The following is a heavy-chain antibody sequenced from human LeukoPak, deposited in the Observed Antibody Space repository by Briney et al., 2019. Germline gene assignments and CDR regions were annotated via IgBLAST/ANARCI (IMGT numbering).Heavy chain of an antibody. CDR1: GFTFSSHW. D-gene: IGHD6-13*01. CDR2: IKYDGSAA. J-gene: IGHJ4*02. Sequence: GGSLRLSCAASGFTFSSHWMHWVRQAPGKGLVWVSDIKYDGSAASYADSVKGRFTISRDNAKNTLYLQMNSLTVDDTAVYYCARGTIAAAGVDYWGLGSLVTVSS. CDR3: ARGTIAAAGVDY. V-gene: IGHV3-74*01.